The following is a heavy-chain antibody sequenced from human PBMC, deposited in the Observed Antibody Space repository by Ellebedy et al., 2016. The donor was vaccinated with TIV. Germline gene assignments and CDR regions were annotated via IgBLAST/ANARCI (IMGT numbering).Heavy chain of an antibody. CDR3: ARDMGFTYGADY. J-gene: IGHJ4*02. V-gene: IGHV1-18*01. D-gene: IGHD5-18*01. CDR1: GYTFSHHG. Sequence: AASVKVSCKASGYTFSHHGITWVRQAPGQGLEWMGWISIYSGNTNYAQTFQDRVTLTTDTSTNTAYMALRSLRSDDTAVYYCARDMGFTYGADYWGQGTLVTVSS. CDR2: ISIYSGNT.